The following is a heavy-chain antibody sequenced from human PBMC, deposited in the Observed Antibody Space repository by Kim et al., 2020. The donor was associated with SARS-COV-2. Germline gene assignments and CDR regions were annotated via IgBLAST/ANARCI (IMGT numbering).Heavy chain of an antibody. CDR2: INPNSGGT. J-gene: IGHJ4*02. V-gene: IGHV1-2*02. CDR1: GYTFTGYY. Sequence: ASVKVSCKASGYTFTGYYMHWVRQAPGQGLEWMGWINPNSGGTNYAQKFQGRVTMTRDTSISTAYMELSRLRSDDTAVYYCARDILDSSGWYRSFDYWGQGTLVTFSS. D-gene: IGHD6-19*01. CDR3: ARDILDSSGWYRSFDY.